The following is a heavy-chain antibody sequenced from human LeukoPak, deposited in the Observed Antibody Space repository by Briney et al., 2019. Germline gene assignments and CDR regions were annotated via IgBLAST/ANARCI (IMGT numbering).Heavy chain of an antibody. CDR3: ARDLEGYSSGWYFSRTRSESPTLHAYYFDY. J-gene: IGHJ4*02. D-gene: IGHD6-19*01. CDR2: INPNSGGT. V-gene: IGHV1-2*02. Sequence: GASVKVSCKASGYTFTGYYMHWVRQAPGQGLEWMGWINPNSGGTNYAQKFQGRVTMTRDTSISTAYMELSRLRSDDTAVYYCARDLEGYSSGWYFSRTRSESPTLHAYYFDYWGQGTLVTVSS. CDR1: GYTFTGYY.